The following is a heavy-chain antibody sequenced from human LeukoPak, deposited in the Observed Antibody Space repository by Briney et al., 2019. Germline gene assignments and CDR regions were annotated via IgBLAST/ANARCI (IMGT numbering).Heavy chain of an antibody. Sequence: GGSLRLSCAASGFTFSSYWMSWVRQAPGKGLEWVANIKQDGSEKYYVDSVKGRFTISRDDAKNSLYLQMNSLRAEDTAVYYCARDRGGDWFDPWGQGTLVTVSS. CDR3: ARDRGGDWFDP. D-gene: IGHD3-16*01. J-gene: IGHJ5*02. V-gene: IGHV3-7*03. CDR1: GFTFSSYW. CDR2: IKQDGSEK.